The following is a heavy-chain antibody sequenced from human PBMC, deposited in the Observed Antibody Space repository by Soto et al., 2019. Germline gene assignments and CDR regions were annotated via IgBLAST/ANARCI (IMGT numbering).Heavy chain of an antibody. CDR2: IIPIFGTA. D-gene: IGHD6-19*01. V-gene: IGHV1-69*12. CDR3: ARTAGIGHRTVYYYYYGMDV. Sequence: QVQLVQSGAEVKKPGSSVKVSCKASGGTFSSYAISWVRQAPGQGLEWMGGIIPIFGTANYAQKFQGRVTITADESXXTXYTXLSSLRSEDTAVYYCARTAGIGHRTVYYYYYGMDVWGQGTTVTVSS. CDR1: GGTFSSYA. J-gene: IGHJ6*02.